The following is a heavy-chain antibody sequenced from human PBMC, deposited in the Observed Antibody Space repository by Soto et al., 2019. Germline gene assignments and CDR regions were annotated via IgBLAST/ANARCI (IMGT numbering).Heavy chain of an antibody. CDR1: GFSVSDTD. Sequence: EEQLVESGGDFIQPGGSLRLSCAASGFSVSDTDMGWVRQGPGQGLEWVSVIYRDGTTYDTDSLKGRITVSRDNAKNTVYLQMSSLRDEDTAVYYCARLEFYYDDSGQSTLRYFDLWGRGALVTVSS. J-gene: IGHJ2*01. D-gene: IGHD3-16*01. CDR3: ARLEFYYDDSGQSTLRYFDL. CDR2: IYRDGTT. V-gene: IGHV3-53*01.